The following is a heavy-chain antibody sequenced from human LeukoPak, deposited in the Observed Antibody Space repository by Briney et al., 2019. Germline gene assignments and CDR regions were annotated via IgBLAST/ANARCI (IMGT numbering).Heavy chain of an antibody. D-gene: IGHD1-14*01. CDR3: ARGKTRNDAFDI. J-gene: IGHJ3*02. Sequence: GGSLRLSCAASGFTVSTNYMSWVRQAPGKGLEWVSIIYSGGNTYYADSVKGRFTISGDISKNTLYLQMNSLRAEDTAVYYCARGKTRNDAFDIWGQGTMVTVSS. CDR1: GFTVSTNY. V-gene: IGHV3-66*01. CDR2: IYSGGNT.